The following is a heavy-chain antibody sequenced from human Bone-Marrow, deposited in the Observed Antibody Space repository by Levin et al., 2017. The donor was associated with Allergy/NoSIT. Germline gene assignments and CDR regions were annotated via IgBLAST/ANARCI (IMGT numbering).Heavy chain of an antibody. J-gene: IGHJ3*02. Sequence: PGGSLRLSCAASGFIFSTFPMSWVRQAPGKGLEWVSAISGSGSTTYYADSVKGRFTISRDNSKNTLYLQMNSLRAEDTGVYFCAQDRYVAVSLFHIWGQGTTVIVSS. CDR1: GFIFSTFP. CDR3: AQDRYVAVSLFHI. CDR2: ISGSGSTT. D-gene: IGHD2-15*01. V-gene: IGHV3-23*01.